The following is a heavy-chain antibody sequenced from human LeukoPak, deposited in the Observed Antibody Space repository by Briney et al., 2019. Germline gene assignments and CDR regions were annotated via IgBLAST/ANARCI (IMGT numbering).Heavy chain of an antibody. CDR2: IRDSGGST. CDR3: AKAGRSGWYPGWPFDI. J-gene: IGHJ3*02. Sequence: GGSLRLFCAASGFTFITYAMSWVRQAPGKGLQWVSVIRDSGGSTYYADSVKGRFTISRDNSKNTLYLQMNSLRAEDTAVYYCAKAGRSGWYPGWPFDIWGQGTMVTVSS. CDR1: GFTFITYA. V-gene: IGHV3-23*01. D-gene: IGHD6-19*01.